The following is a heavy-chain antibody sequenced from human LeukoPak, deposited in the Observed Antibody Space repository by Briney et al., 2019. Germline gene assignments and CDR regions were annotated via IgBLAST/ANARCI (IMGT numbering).Heavy chain of an antibody. Sequence: ASVKVSCKASGGTFSSYAISWVRQAPGQGLEWMGRIIPILGIANYAQKFQGRVTITADKSTSTAYMELSSLRSEDTAVYYCATQHPISTSGYSSSWYFYFDYWGQGTLVTVSS. CDR1: GGTFSSYA. CDR2: IIPILGIA. D-gene: IGHD6-13*01. J-gene: IGHJ4*02. CDR3: ATQHPISTSGYSSSWYFYFDY. V-gene: IGHV1-69*04.